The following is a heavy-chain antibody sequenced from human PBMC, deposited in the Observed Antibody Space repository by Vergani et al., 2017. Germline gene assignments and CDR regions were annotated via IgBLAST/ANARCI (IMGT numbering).Heavy chain of an antibody. CDR3: ARAITIFGVVINYYYYMDV. V-gene: IGHV1-69*01. CDR2: SIPIFGTA. CDR1: GGTFSSYA. Sequence: QVQLVQSGAEVKKPGSSVKVSCKASGGTFSSYAISWVRQAPGQGLEWMGGSIPIFGTANYAQKFQGRVTITAEESTSTAYMELSSLRSEDTAVYYCARAITIFGVVINYYYYMDVWGKGTTVTVSS. J-gene: IGHJ6*03. D-gene: IGHD3-3*01.